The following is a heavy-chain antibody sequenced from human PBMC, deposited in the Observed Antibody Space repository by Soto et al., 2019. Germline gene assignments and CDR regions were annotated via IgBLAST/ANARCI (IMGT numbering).Heavy chain of an antibody. CDR2: IIPIFGTA. V-gene: IGHV1-69*13. CDR3: ARDSGYSYGRYYFDY. CDR1: GGTFSIHA. Sequence: SVKVSCKASGGTFSIHAISWVRQAPGQGLEWMGGIIPIFGTANYAQKFQGRVTITADESTSTAYMELSSLRSEDTAVYYCARDSGYSYGRYYFDYWGQGTLVTVSS. J-gene: IGHJ4*02. D-gene: IGHD5-18*01.